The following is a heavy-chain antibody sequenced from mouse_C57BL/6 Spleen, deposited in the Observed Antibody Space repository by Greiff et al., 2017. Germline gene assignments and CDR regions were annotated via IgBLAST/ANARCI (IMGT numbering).Heavy chain of an antibody. Sequence: EVQLQQSGPELVKPGASVKIPCKASGYTFTDYNMDWVKQSHGKSLEWIGDINPNNGGTIYNQKFKGKATLTVDKSSSTDYMELRSLTSEDTAVYYCARGGDSNYEGDYAMDYWGQGTSVTVSS. D-gene: IGHD2-5*01. V-gene: IGHV1-18*01. CDR1: GYTFTDYN. CDR3: ARGGDSNYEGDYAMDY. J-gene: IGHJ4*01. CDR2: INPNNGGT.